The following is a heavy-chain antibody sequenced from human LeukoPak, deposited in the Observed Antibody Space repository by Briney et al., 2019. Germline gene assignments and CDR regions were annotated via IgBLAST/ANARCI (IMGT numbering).Heavy chain of an antibody. CDR3: ARERLPYGGNSRVFGS. V-gene: IGHV1-46*01. J-gene: IGHJ5*02. Sequence: GASVKVSCKASGYTFTSNYIHWVRQAPGQGLEWMGMIYPRDGSTSYAQKFQGRVTVTRDTSTSTVHMELSGLRSEDTAVYYCARERLPYGGNSRVFGSWGQGTLVTVSS. D-gene: IGHD4-23*01. CDR2: IYPRDGST. CDR1: GYTFTSNY.